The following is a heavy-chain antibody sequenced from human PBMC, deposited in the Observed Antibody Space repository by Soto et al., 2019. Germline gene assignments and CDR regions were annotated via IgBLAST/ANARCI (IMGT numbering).Heavy chain of an antibody. Sequence: QVQLVQSGAEVKKPGSSVKVSCKASGGTFSSYTISWVRQAPGQGLEWMGRIIPILGIANYAQKFQGRVTSTADKSTSTAYMELSSLRSEDTAVYYCASVGTGSGYYLDYWGQGTLVTVSS. D-gene: IGHD3-22*01. J-gene: IGHJ4*02. CDR2: IIPILGIA. CDR3: ASVGTGSGYYLDY. CDR1: GGTFSSYT. V-gene: IGHV1-69*02.